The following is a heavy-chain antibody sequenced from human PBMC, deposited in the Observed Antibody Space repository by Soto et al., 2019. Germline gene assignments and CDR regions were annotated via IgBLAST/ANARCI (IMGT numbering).Heavy chain of an antibody. CDR1: GYTFTSYG. V-gene: IGHV1-18*01. D-gene: IGHD5-18*01. Sequence: ASVKVSCKASGYTFTSYGISWVRQAPGQGLEWMGWISAYNGNTNYAQKLQGRVTMTTDTSTSTAYMELRSLRSDDTAVYYCARDSGLRGYSYGFDYWGQGTLVTVSS. CDR2: ISAYNGNT. CDR3: ARDSGLRGYSYGFDY. J-gene: IGHJ4*02.